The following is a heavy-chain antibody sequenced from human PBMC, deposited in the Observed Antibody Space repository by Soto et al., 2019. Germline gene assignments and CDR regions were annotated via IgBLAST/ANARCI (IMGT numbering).Heavy chain of an antibody. J-gene: IGHJ6*03. CDR2: INAGNGNT. D-gene: IGHD2-2*01. CDR3: ARRGLEYQLLRDWDLLGYYYMDV. V-gene: IGHV1-3*01. CDR1: GYTLTSYA. Sequence: ASVKVSCKASGYTLTSYAMHWVRQAPGQRLEWMGWINAGNGNTKYSQKFQGRVTITRDTSASTAYMELSSLRSEDTAVYYCARRGLEYQLLRDWDLLGYYYMDVWGKGTTVTVSS.